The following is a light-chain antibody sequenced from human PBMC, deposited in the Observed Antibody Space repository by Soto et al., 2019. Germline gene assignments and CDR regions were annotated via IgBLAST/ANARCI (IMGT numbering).Light chain of an antibody. CDR2: DVS. CDR3: CSYASGYTV. V-gene: IGLV2-14*03. Sequence: QSALTQPASVSGSPGQSITISCTGTSSDVGGYNYVSWYQQHPGKAPKLMIYDVSNRPSGVPNRFSGSKSGNTASLTISGLQAEDEADFYCCSYASGYTVFGTGTKLTVL. CDR1: SSDVGGYNY. J-gene: IGLJ1*01.